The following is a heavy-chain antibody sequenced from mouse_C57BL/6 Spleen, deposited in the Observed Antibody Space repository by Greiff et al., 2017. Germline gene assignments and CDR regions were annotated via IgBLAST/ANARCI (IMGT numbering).Heavy chain of an antibody. J-gene: IGHJ2*01. CDR3: TGDHGGFDY. CDR1: GFTFSNYW. V-gene: IGHV6-3*01. CDR2: IRLKSDNYAT. Sequence: EVKLVESGGGLVQPGGSMKLSCVASGFTFSNYWMNWVRQSPEKGLEWVAQIRLKSDNYATHYAESVKGRFTISRDDSKSSVYLQMNNLRAEDTGIYYCTGDHGGFDYWGQGTTLTVSS.